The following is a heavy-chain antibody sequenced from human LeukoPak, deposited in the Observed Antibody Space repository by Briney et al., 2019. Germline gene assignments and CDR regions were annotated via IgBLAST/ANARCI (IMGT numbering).Heavy chain of an antibody. CDR3: ARDPGYAVYYFDY. V-gene: IGHV3-23*01. CDR1: GFTFRTYA. CDR2: ISGNGGST. Sequence: GGSLRLSCAASGFTFRTYALNWVRQAPGKGLEWVLTISGNGGSTYYADSVRGRFTISRDNSKSTLYLQMNSLRAEDTAVYYCARDPGYAVYYFDYWGQGTLVTVSS. D-gene: IGHD1-1*01. J-gene: IGHJ4*02.